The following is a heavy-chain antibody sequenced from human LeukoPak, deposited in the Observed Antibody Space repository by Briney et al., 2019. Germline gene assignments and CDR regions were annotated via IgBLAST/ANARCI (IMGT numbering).Heavy chain of an antibody. D-gene: IGHD3-10*01. CDR1: GGSISSYY. V-gene: IGHV4-59*08. Sequence: PSETLSLTCTVSGGSISSYYWSWIRQPPGKGLEWIGYIYYSGSTNYNPSLKSRVTISVDTSKNQFSLKLSSVTAADTAVYYCASVAAQLLWFGEFSFDYWGQGTLVTVSS. CDR3: ASVAAQLLWFGEFSFDY. CDR2: IYYSGST. J-gene: IGHJ4*02.